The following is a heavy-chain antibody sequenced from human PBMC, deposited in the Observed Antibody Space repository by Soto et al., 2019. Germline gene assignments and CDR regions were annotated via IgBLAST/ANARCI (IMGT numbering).Heavy chain of an antibody. Sequence: SETLSLTCAVYGGSFSGYYWSWIRQPPGKGLEWIGEINHSGSTNYNPSLKSRVTISVDTSKNQFFLKLSSVTAADTAVYYCATPQAAAGITARRAFDIWGQGTMVTVSS. D-gene: IGHD6-13*01. J-gene: IGHJ3*02. CDR3: ATPQAAAGITARRAFDI. V-gene: IGHV4-34*01. CDR2: INHSGST. CDR1: GGSFSGYY.